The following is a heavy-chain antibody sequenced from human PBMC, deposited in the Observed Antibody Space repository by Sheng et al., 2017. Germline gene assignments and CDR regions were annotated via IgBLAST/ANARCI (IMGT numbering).Heavy chain of an antibody. D-gene: IGHD2-21*02. V-gene: IGHV2-26*01. CDR1: GFSLSNARMG. J-gene: IGHJ6*01. CDR2: IFSNDEK. Sequence: QVTLKESGPVLVKPTETLTLTCTVSGFSLSNARMGVSWIRQPPGKALEWLAHIFSNDEKSYSTSLKSRLTISKDTSKSQVVLTMTNMDPVDTATYYCARIALVVVTANYYYGMDVWGPRDHGHRLR. CDR3: ARIALVVVTANYYYGMDV.